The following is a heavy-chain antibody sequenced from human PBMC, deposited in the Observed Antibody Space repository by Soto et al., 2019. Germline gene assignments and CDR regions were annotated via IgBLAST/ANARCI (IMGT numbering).Heavy chain of an antibody. Sequence: GASVKVSCKASGGTFSSYAISWVRQAPGQGLEWMGGIIPIFGTANYAQKFQGRVTITADKSTSTAYMELSSLRSEDTAVYYCARVDAEGFRARGFLEWLPQPRYYYYGMDVWGQGTTVTVSS. D-gene: IGHD3-3*01. CDR2: IIPIFGTA. V-gene: IGHV1-69*06. J-gene: IGHJ6*02. CDR1: GGTFSSYA. CDR3: ARVDAEGFRARGFLEWLPQPRYYYYGMDV.